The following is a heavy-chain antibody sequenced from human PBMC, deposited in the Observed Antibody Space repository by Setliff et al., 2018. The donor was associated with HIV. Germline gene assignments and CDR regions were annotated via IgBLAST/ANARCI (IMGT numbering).Heavy chain of an antibody. J-gene: IGHJ3*02. CDR1: GFTFTSSA. D-gene: IGHD3-22*01. V-gene: IGHV1-58*02. Sequence: SVKVSCKASGFTFTSSAMQWVRQARGQRLERIGWIVVGSGNTNYAQKFQERVTMTTDTSTSTAYMELRSLRSDDTAVYYCASGPLVYYDSPGAFDIWGRGTMVTVSS. CDR3: ASGPLVYYDSPGAFDI. CDR2: IVVGSGNT.